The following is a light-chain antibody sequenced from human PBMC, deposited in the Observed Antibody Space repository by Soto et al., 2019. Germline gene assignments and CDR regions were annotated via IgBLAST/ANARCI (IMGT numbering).Light chain of an antibody. V-gene: IGKV3-20*01. CDR2: DTS. CDR1: QSLTNSF. Sequence: EGVLTQSQGTLTLSPGERATLSCSASQSLTNSFIAWYQQRPGQAPRLLIYDTSSRASGIPDRFRGSGSGTDCTLTISWLATEDFAVFYCQQYGTSEIIFGQGTRLEIK. CDR3: QQYGTSEII. J-gene: IGKJ5*01.